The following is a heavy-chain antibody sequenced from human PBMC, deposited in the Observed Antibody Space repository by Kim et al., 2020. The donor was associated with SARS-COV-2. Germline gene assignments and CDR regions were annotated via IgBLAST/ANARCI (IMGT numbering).Heavy chain of an antibody. J-gene: IGHJ5*02. V-gene: IGHV3-48*04. CDR1: GFTFSDYS. CDR2: ISSSSSTI. CDR3: ARFSLAFDP. Sequence: GGSLRLSCAASGFTFSDYSMNWVRQAPGKGLEWVSYISSSSSTIYYGDSVKGRFTVSRDNAKNSLYLQMNYLRAEDTAVYYCARFSLAFDPWGQGTLVTVSS.